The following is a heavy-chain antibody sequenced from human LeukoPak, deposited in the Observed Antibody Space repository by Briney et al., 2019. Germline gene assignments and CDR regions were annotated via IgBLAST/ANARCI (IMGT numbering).Heavy chain of an antibody. CDR2: INAGNGNT. Sequence: GASVKVSCKASGYTFTSYAMHWVRQAPGQRLEWMGWINAGNGNTKYSQKFQGRVTITRDTSAGTAYMELSSLRSEDTAVYYCARIYMVRGAVNWFDPWGQGTLVTVSS. V-gene: IGHV1-3*01. D-gene: IGHD3-10*01. J-gene: IGHJ5*02. CDR3: ARIYMVRGAVNWFDP. CDR1: GYTFTSYA.